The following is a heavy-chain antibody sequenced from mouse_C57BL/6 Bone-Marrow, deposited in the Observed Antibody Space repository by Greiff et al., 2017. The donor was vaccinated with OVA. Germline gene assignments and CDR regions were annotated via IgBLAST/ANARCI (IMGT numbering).Heavy chain of an antibody. CDR1: GFTFSDYG. J-gene: IGHJ4*01. CDR3: ARRLRGYAMDY. CDR2: ISSGSSTI. D-gene: IGHD3-2*02. Sequence: EVKLVESGGGLVKPGGSLKLSCAASGFTFSDYGMHWVRQAPEKGLEWVAYISSGSSTIYYADTVKGRFTISRDNAKNTLFLQMTSLRSEDTAMYYCARRLRGYAMDYWGQGTSVTVSS. V-gene: IGHV5-17*01.